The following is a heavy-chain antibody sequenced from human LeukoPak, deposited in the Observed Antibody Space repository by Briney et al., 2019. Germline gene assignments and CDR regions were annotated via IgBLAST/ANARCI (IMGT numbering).Heavy chain of an antibody. D-gene: IGHD5-18*01. CDR2: IYTSGST. J-gene: IGHJ4*02. CDR1: GGSISSGSHY. CDR3: ARERTDTSMDY. V-gene: IGHV4-61*02. Sequence: PSQTLSLTCTVSGGSISSGSHYWTWIRQPAGKGLEWIGRIYTSGSTNHNPSLKSRVTISLDTSKNQFSLKLISVTAADTAVYFCARERTDTSMDYWGQGTLVTVSS.